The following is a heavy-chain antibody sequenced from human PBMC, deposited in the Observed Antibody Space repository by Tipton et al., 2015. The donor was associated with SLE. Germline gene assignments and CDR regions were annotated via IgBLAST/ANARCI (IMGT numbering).Heavy chain of an antibody. V-gene: IGHV4-59*12. J-gene: IGHJ4*02. CDR1: GGSISNYY. Sequence: TLSLTCTVSGGSISNYYWSWIRQSPGKGLEWIGEINHGGSTNYNSSLKSRVTISVDKSKNQFSLKLSSVTVADTAVYYCAKDYNHDNADYNWGQGTLVIVSS. D-gene: IGHD4-17*01. CDR3: AKDYNHDNADYN. CDR2: INHGGST.